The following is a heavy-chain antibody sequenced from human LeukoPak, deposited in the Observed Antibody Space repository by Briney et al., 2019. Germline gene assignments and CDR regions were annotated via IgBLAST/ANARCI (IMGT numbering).Heavy chain of an antibody. Sequence: GGSLRLSCAASGFTVSSNYMSWVRQAPGKGLEWVSVIYSGGSTYYADSVKGRFTISRDNSQNTLYLQMNSLRAEDTAVYYWASLKNWHDDYWGQGTLVTASS. J-gene: IGHJ4*02. V-gene: IGHV3-53*01. CDR2: IYSGGST. CDR1: GFTVSSNY. D-gene: IGHD1-1*01. CDR3: ASLKNWHDDY.